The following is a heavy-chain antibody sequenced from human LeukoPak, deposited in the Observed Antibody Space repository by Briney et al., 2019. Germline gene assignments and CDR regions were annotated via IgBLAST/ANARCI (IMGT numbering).Heavy chain of an antibody. CDR1: GFTFSSYW. CDR3: AREGYYGDYAF. CDR2: IKQDGSEK. Sequence: GGSLRLSCAASGFTFSSYWMSWVRQAPGKGLEWVANIKQDGSEKYYVDSVKGRFTISRDNAKNSLYLQVNSLRAEDTAVYYCAREGYYGDYAFWGQGTLVTVSS. V-gene: IGHV3-7*01. D-gene: IGHD4-17*01. J-gene: IGHJ4*02.